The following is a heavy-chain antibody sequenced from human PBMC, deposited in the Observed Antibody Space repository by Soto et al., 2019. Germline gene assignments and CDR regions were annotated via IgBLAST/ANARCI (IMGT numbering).Heavy chain of an antibody. Sequence: SETLSLTCAVYGGSFSGYYWSWIRQPPGKGLEWIGEIKHSGSTNYNPSLKSRVTISVDTSKNQFSLKLSSVTAADTAVYYCARGEVYVWGSYRKYWFDPWGQGTLVTVSS. D-gene: IGHD3-16*02. J-gene: IGHJ5*02. CDR3: ARGEVYVWGSYRKYWFDP. CDR1: GGSFSGYY. CDR2: IKHSGST. V-gene: IGHV4-34*01.